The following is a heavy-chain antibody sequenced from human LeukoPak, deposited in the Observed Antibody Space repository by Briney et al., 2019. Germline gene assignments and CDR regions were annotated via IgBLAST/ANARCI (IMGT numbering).Heavy chain of an antibody. CDR3: ANGPHYNILTGFYKVRSHLDY. V-gene: IGHV3-30*04. CDR1: GFTFSSYA. D-gene: IGHD3-9*01. Sequence: GGSLRLSCAASGFTFSSYAMHWVRQAPGKGLKWVAVTSFDGSDNYYADSVKGRFTISRDNSKSTLFLQMNSLRSEDTALYYCANGPHYNILTGFYKVRSHLDYWGQGTLVTVSS. J-gene: IGHJ4*02. CDR2: TSFDGSDN.